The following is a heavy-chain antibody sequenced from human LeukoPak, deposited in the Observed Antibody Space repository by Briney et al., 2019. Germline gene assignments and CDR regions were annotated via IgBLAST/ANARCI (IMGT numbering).Heavy chain of an antibody. CDR3: ARVLAGD. Sequence: GGSLRLSCAASGFTFNNYALSWVRQAPGKGLEWVSAISGDGDNIYYADSVKGRFTISRDISKNTLYLQMNSLRVEDTAVYYCARVLAGDWGQGTLVTVSS. CDR2: ISGDGDNI. J-gene: IGHJ4*02. CDR1: GFTFNNYA. V-gene: IGHV3-23*01. D-gene: IGHD3-3*02.